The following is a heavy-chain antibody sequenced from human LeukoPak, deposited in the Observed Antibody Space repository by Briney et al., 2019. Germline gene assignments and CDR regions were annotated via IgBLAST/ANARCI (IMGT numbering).Heavy chain of an antibody. CDR1: GFTFSSYG. V-gene: IGHV3-33*01. CDR2: IWYDGSNK. J-gene: IGHJ4*02. CDR3: ARSTPLGGPYCFDY. Sequence: GGSLRLSCAASGFTFSSYGMHWVRQAPGKGLEWVAVIWYDGSNKYYADSVKGRFTISRDNSKNTLYLQMNSLRAEDTAVYYCARSTPLGGPYCFDYWGQGTLVTVSS. D-gene: IGHD2-15*01.